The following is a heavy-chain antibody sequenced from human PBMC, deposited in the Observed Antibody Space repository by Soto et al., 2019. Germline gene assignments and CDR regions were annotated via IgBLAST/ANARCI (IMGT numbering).Heavy chain of an antibody. Sequence: PSETLSLTCTVSGGSISSYYWSWIRQPPGKGLEWIGYIYYSGSTNYNPSLKSRVTISVDTSKNQFSLKLSSVTAADTAVYYCARVYGDYVLDYWGQGTRVTVSS. CDR3: ARVYGDYVLDY. D-gene: IGHD4-17*01. J-gene: IGHJ4*02. CDR2: IYYSGST. CDR1: GGSISSYY. V-gene: IGHV4-59*01.